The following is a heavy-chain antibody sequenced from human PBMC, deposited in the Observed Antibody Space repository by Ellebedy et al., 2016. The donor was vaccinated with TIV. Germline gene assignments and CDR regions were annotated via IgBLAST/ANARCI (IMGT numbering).Heavy chain of an antibody. J-gene: IGHJ4*02. CDR2: INHSGST. V-gene: IGHV4-34*01. D-gene: IGHD1-26*01. CDR1: GVSFSNYL. Sequence: SETLSLTXTIYGVSFSNYLWSWIRQPPGKGLEWIGDINHSGSTNYSPSLRSRVTISIDTSIHQFSLKLTSVTAADTAVYYCAGGRADVWELLAYWGQGTLATVSS. CDR3: AGGRADVWELLAY.